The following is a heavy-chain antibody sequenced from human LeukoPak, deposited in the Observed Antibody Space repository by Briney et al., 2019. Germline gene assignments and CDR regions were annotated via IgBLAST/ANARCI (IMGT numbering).Heavy chain of an antibody. CDR2: IYHSGST. CDR1: GGSISSYY. CDR3: ARWMGGSGLPLHAFDI. Sequence: SETLSLTCTVSGGSISSYYWSWIRQPPGKGLEWIGYIYHSGSTNYNPSLKSRVTISVDTSKNQFSLKLNSVTAADTAVYYCARWMGGSGLPLHAFDIWGQGTMVTVSS. D-gene: IGHD3-10*01. V-gene: IGHV4-59*08. J-gene: IGHJ3*02.